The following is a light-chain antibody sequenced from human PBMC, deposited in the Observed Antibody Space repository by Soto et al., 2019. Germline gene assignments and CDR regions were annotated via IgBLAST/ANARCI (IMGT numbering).Light chain of an antibody. CDR1: QSVSSSY. J-gene: IGKJ1*01. CDR2: GAS. Sequence: IVLTQSPGTLSLSPGERATLSCRASQSVSSSYLAWYQQKPGQAPRLLIYGASSRATGIPDRFSGSGSGTEFTLTISRLEPEDFAVYYCQQYGSSSWTFAQGTKVDI. V-gene: IGKV3-20*01. CDR3: QQYGSSSWT.